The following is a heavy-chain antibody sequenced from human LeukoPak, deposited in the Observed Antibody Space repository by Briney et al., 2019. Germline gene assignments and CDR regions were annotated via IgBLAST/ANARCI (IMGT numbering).Heavy chain of an antibody. J-gene: IGHJ4*02. V-gene: IGHV3-66*01. CDR2: IYSGGST. Sequence: GGSLRLSCAASGVTVSSKYMTWVRQAPGKGLEWVSVIYSGGSTYYADSVKGRFTISRDNSKNTLYLQMNNLRAEDTAVYYCARGLGYSDFLYYFDYWGQGTLVTVSS. CDR3: ARGLGYSDFLYYFDY. CDR1: GVTVSSKY. D-gene: IGHD5-12*01.